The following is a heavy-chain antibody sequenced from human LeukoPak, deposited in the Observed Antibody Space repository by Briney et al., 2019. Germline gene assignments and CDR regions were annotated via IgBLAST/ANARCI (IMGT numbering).Heavy chain of an antibody. CDR2: IRYDGSNK. V-gene: IGHV3-30*02. J-gene: IGHJ4*02. D-gene: IGHD4-23*01. CDR3: AKGWWLGGKENYFDY. CDR1: GFTFSSYG. Sequence: QPGGSLRLSCAASGFTFSSYGMHWVRQAPGKGLEWVAFIRYDGSNKYYADSVKGRFTISRDNSKNTLYLQMNSLRAEDTAVYYCAKGWWLGGKENYFDYWGQGTLVTVSS.